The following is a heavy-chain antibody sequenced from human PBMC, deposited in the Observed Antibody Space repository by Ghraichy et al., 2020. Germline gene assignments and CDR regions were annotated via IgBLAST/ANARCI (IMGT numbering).Heavy chain of an antibody. J-gene: IGHJ2*01. CDR1: GFTFSSYW. CDR2: IDSDGSTT. V-gene: IGHV3-74*01. CDR3: ARVWPHTNYWYFDL. Sequence: GGSLRLSCAASGFTFSSYWMHWVRQGPGKGLVWVSRIDSDGSTTTYADSVRGRFTISRDNAKNTLYLQMNSLRAEDTAVYYCARVWPHTNYWYFDLWGRGTLVTVS. D-gene: IGHD2-8*01.